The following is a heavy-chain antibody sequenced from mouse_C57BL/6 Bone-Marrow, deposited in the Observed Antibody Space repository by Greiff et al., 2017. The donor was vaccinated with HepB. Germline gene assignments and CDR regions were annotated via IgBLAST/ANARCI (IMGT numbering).Heavy chain of an antibody. Sequence: EVKLMESGGGLVKPGGSLKLSCAASGFTFSSYAMSWVRQTPEKRLEWVATISDGGSYTYYPDNVKGRFTISRDNAKNNLYLQMSHLKSEDTAMYYCARDLVYYAMDYWGQGTSVTVSS. V-gene: IGHV5-4*01. CDR3: ARDLVYYAMDY. CDR1: GFTFSSYA. D-gene: IGHD1-1*02. CDR2: ISDGGSYT. J-gene: IGHJ4*01.